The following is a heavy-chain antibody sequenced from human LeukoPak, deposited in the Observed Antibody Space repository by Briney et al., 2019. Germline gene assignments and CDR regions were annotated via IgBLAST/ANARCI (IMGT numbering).Heavy chain of an antibody. CDR2: VYYSGSS. V-gene: IGHV4-59*08. CDR1: GGSISSYY. J-gene: IGHJ4*02. Sequence: LETLSLTCTVSGGSISSYYWSWIRQPPGKGLEWIGYVYYSGSSNYNPSLKSRVTFSVDTSKNQFSLRLSSVTAADTAVYYCARQRANPYYFDYWGRGTLVTVSS. CDR3: ARQRANPYYFDY.